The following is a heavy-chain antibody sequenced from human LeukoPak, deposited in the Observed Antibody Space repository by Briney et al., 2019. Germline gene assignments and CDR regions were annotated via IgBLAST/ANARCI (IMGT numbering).Heavy chain of an antibody. J-gene: IGHJ3*02. CDR2: ISSSSSYI. Sequence: GGSLRLSCAASGFTFSSYSMNWVRQAPGKGLEWVSSISSSSSYIYYADSVKGRFTIPRDNAKNSLYLQMNSLRAEDTAVYYCARVYGYYGSGSYYAFDIWGQGTMVTVS. CDR1: GFTFSSYS. CDR3: ARVYGYYGSGSYYAFDI. V-gene: IGHV3-21*01. D-gene: IGHD3-10*01.